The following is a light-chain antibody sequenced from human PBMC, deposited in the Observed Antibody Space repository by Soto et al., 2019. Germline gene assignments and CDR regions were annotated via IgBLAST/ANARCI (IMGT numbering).Light chain of an antibody. CDR1: QSISRR. J-gene: IGKJ1*01. CDR3: QQYNSYSWT. Sequence: GDGVTITCRASQSISRRLAWYQQKPGNAPKLLIYDASSLESGVPSRFSGSGSGTEFTLTISSLQPEDFAIYYCQQYNSYSWTFGQGTKVEIK. CDR2: DAS. V-gene: IGKV1-5*01.